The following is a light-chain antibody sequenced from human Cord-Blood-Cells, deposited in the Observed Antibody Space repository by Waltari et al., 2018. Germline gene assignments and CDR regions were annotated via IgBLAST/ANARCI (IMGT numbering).Light chain of an antibody. CDR1: QSISSW. V-gene: IGKV1-5*01. J-gene: IGKJ1*01. CDR3: QQYNSYST. Sequence: DIQMTQSPSTLSASVGDRVTITCRASQSISSWLASYQQKPGKAPKLLIYDASSLESGVPSMFGGSGSGTEFPLTISSLQPDDFATYYCQQYNSYSTFGQGTKVEIK. CDR2: DAS.